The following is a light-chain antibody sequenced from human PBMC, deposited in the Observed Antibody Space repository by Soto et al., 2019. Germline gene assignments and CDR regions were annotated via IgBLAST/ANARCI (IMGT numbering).Light chain of an antibody. V-gene: IGKV4-1*01. CDR1: QSVLYSSNNKNY. J-gene: IGKJ1*01. CDR3: MKALQTSWT. CDR2: LAS. Sequence: DIVMTQSPDSLAVSLRERATINCKSSQSVLYSSNNKNYLAWYQQKPGQPPQLMIYLASNRASGVPDRFSGSGSGTDFTLKISSVEAEDVGVYYCMKALQTSWTCGQGTKVDIK.